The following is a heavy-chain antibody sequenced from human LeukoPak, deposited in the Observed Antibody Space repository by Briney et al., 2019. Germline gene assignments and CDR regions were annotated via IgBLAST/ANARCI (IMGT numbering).Heavy chain of an antibody. CDR3: ARDGLWSRDY. CDR1: GFIFSHYW. CDR2: IKKDGSAK. V-gene: IGHV3-7*01. Sequence: PGGPLTLPCTASGFIFSHYWMSGLRQSRGRGLEGVTNIKKDGSAKYYVDYLKGRFTISRDNSKNSLFLQMNSMRAEDTAVYYCARDGLWSRDYWGQGTLVTVSS. J-gene: IGHJ4*02. D-gene: IGHD3-10*01.